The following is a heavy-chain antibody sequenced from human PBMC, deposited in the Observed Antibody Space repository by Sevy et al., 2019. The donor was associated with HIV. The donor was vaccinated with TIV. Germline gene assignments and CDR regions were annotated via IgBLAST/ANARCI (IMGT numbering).Heavy chain of an antibody. D-gene: IGHD2-2*01. Sequence: ASVKVSCKASGYTFTSYGISWVRQAPGQGLEWMGWISAYNGNTNYAQKLQGRVTMTTDTSTSTAYMELRSLRSDDTAVYYCARDSAHQLLLIWFYPWGQGTLVTVSS. CDR1: GYTFTSYG. CDR3: ARDSAHQLLLIWFYP. V-gene: IGHV1-18*01. J-gene: IGHJ5*02. CDR2: ISAYNGNT.